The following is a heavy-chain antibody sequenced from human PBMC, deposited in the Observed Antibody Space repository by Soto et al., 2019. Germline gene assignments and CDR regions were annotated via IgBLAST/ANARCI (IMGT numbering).Heavy chain of an antibody. CDR3: AKDWTAI. D-gene: IGHD2-21*02. CDR1: GFTFSSYS. CDR2: ISGRGGST. Sequence: DVQLLESGGGLVQPGGSLRISCAASGFTFSSYSMTWVRQAPGKGMEWVSTISGRGGSTYYIDSVKGRFTISRDNSKNAVYLQMNSLSAEDTAVYYCAKDWTAIWGQGTMVTVSS. V-gene: IGHV3-23*01. J-gene: IGHJ3*02.